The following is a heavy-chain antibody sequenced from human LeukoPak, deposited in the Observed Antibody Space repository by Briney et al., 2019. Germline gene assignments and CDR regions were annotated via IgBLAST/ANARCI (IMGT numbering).Heavy chain of an antibody. V-gene: IGHV4-39*01. CDR2: IYYSGST. J-gene: IGHJ4*02. CDR1: GGSISSSSYY. D-gene: IGHD1-26*01. CDR3: ASFRYSGSYSDY. Sequence: SETLSLTCTVSGGSISSSSYYWGWIRQPPGTGLEWIGSIYYSGSTYYNPSLKSRVTISVDTSKNQFSLKLSSVTAADMAVYYCASFRYSGSYSDYWGQGTLVTVSS.